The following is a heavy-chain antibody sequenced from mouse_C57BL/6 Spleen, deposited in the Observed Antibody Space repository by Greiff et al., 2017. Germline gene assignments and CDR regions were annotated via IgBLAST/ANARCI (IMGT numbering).Heavy chain of an antibody. D-gene: IGHD1-1*01. J-gene: IGHJ3*01. CDR3: TDYYGSSYGGFFAY. CDR1: GFTFSNYW. Sequence: EVNLVESGGGLVQPGGSMKLSCVASGFTFSNYWMNWVRQSPEKGLEWVAQIRLKSDNYATHYAESVKGRLTISRDDSKSSVYLQMNNVRAEDTGIYYCTDYYGSSYGGFFAYWGQGTLVTVSA. V-gene: IGHV6-3*01. CDR2: IRLKSDNYAT.